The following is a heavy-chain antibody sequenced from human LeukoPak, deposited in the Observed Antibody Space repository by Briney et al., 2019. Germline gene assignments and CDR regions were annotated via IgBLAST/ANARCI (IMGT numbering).Heavy chain of an antibody. CDR2: IHHSGST. J-gene: IGHJ5*02. CDR3: ARALHRHSSSWYPSRGWFDP. CDR1: GYSISSSYS. Sequence: SETLSLTCTVSGYSISSSYSWGWIRQPPEKGLEWIGSIHHSGSTDYNPSLKSRVTISVDTSKNQFSLKLSSVTAADTAVYYCARALHRHSSSWYPSRGWFDPWGQGTLVTVSS. D-gene: IGHD6-13*01. V-gene: IGHV4-38-2*02.